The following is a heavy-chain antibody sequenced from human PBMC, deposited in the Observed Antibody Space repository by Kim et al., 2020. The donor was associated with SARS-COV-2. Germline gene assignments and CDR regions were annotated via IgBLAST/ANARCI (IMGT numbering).Heavy chain of an antibody. CDR2: INAGNGNT. CDR3: ARGLSYGNYYGSGSQLDAFDI. J-gene: IGHJ3*02. D-gene: IGHD3-10*01. CDR1: GYTFTSYA. V-gene: IGHV1-3*01. Sequence: ASVKVSCKASGYTFTSYAMHWVRQAPGQRLEWMGWINAGNGNTKYSQKFQGRVTITRDTSASTAYMELSSLRSEDTAVYYCARGLSYGNYYGSGSQLDAFDIWGQGTMVTVSS.